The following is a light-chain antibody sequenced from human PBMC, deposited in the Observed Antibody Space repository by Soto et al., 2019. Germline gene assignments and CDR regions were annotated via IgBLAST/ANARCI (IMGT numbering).Light chain of an antibody. J-gene: IGLJ2*01. CDR1: SSDVGGYNF. CDR3: SSYARNRDVL. CDR2: DVS. Sequence: QSALTQPASVSGSPGQSITISCTRTSSDVGGYNFVSWYQQHPGEAPKLMIYDVSNRPSGVSNRFSGSKSGNTASLTISGLQAEDEADYYCSSYARNRDVLFGGGTKLTVL. V-gene: IGLV2-14*01.